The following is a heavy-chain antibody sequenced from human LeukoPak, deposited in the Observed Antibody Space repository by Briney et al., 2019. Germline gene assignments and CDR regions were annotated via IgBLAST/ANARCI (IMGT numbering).Heavy chain of an antibody. CDR2: IYHSGST. J-gene: IGHJ4*02. D-gene: IGHD6-19*01. CDR1: GGSISSSSYY. Sequence: SETLSLTCTVSGGSISSSSYYWGWIRQPPGKGLEWIGSIYHSGSTYYNPSLKSRVTISIDTSKNQFSLKLSSVTAADTAVYYCAREGAAVAELDYWGQGTLVTVSS. V-gene: IGHV4-39*07. CDR3: AREGAAVAELDY.